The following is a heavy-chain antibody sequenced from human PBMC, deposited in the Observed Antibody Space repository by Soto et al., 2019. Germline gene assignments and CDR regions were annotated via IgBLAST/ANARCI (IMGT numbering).Heavy chain of an antibody. Sequence: EVQLLESGGGLVQPGGSLRLSCAASGFTFSSYAMSWVRQAPGKGLEWVSAISGSGGSTYYADSVKGRFTISRDNSKDTLYLQMNSLRAEGTAVYYCAKDGAATPLNLRYNERDYWGQGNLVTVSS. CDR2: ISGSGGST. V-gene: IGHV3-23*01. J-gene: IGHJ4*02. CDR1: GFTFSSYA. CDR3: AKDGAATPLNLRYNERDY. D-gene: IGHD2-15*01.